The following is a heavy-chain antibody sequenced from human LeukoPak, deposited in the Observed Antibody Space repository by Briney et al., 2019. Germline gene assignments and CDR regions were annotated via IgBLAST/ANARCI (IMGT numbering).Heavy chain of an antibody. CDR2: IYYSGST. CDR1: GGSISSYY. Sequence: SETLSLTCTVSGGSISSYYWSWIRQPPGKGLEWIGYIYYSGSTNYNPSLKSRVTISVDTSKNQFSLKLSSVTAADTAVYYCARDALGYCSSTSCPNDAFDIWGQGTMVTVSS. V-gene: IGHV4-59*01. J-gene: IGHJ3*02. D-gene: IGHD2-2*01. CDR3: ARDALGYCSSTSCPNDAFDI.